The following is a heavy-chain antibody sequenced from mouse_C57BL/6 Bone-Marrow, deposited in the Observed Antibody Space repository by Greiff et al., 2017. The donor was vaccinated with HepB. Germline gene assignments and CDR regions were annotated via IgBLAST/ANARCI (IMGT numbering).Heavy chain of an antibody. D-gene: IGHD4-1*01. CDR2: IDPANGNT. J-gene: IGHJ2*01. V-gene: IGHV14-3*01. CDR3: ARNTLGRGNYFDY. Sequence: VQLKESVAELVRPGASVKLSCTASGFNIKNTYMHWVKQRPEQGLEWIGRIDPANGNTKYAPKFQGKATITADTSSNTAYLQLSSLTSEDTAIYYCARNTLGRGNYFDYGGQGTTLTVSS. CDR1: GFNIKNTY.